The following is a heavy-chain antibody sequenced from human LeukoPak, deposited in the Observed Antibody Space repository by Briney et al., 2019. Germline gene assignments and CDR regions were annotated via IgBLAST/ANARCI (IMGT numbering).Heavy chain of an antibody. CDR2: ISYDANGK. CDR3: AKDRHPARTDGYYYDF. D-gene: IGHD3-3*01. CDR1: AFTFSSYG. J-gene: IGHJ4*02. Sequence: AGSLRLSCAASAFTFSSYGMHWVRQAPGKGLEWVAVISYDANGKKYADSVKGRFTISRDNSKNTLFLQMNSLRGEHTAVYYCAKDRHPARTDGYYYDFWGRGTLVSVSS. V-gene: IGHV3-30*18.